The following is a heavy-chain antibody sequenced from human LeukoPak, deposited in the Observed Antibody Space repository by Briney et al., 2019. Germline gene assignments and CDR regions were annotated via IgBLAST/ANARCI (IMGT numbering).Heavy chain of an antibody. V-gene: IGHV1-2*02. CDR1: GYTHSDYY. J-gene: IGHJ4*02. CDR3: ARDLRSGGVTYGQDS. CDR2: IIPKSGAT. Sequence: ASVKVSCKASGYTHSDYYMYWVRQAPGQGLEWMGWIIPKSGATNYAQRFRDRVTVTSDTSTAYMDLSRLTSDDTAVYYCARDLRSGGVTYGQDSWGQGTLVTVSS. D-gene: IGHD5-18*01.